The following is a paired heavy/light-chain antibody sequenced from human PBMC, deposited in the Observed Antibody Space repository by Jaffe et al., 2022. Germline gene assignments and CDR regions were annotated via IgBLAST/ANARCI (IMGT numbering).Heavy chain of an antibody. CDR1: GFTFSSYA. Sequence: EVQLLESGGGLVQPGGSLRLSCAASGFTFSSYAMSWVRQAPGKGLEWVSAISGSGGSTYYADSVKGRFTISRDNSKNTLYLQMNSLRAEDTAVYYCAKAILGSSGWTYGSYYFDYWGQGTLVTVSS. CDR2: ISGSGGST. D-gene: IGHD6-19*01. CDR3: AKAILGSSGWTYGSYYFDY. V-gene: IGHV3-23*01. J-gene: IGHJ4*02.
Light chain of an antibody. CDR2: KAS. J-gene: IGKJ1*01. V-gene: IGKV1-5*03. Sequence: DIQMTQSPSTLSASVGDRVTITCRASQSISSWLAWYQQKPGKAPKLLIYKASSLESGVPSRFSGSGSGTEFTLTISSLQPDDFATYYCQQYNSYSPWAFGQGTKVEIK. CDR1: QSISSW. CDR3: QQYNSYSPWA.